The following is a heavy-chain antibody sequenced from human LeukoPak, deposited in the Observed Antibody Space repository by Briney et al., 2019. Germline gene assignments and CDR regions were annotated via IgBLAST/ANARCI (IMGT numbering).Heavy chain of an antibody. Sequence: GGSLRLSCAASGFTFSNYAMSWVRQAPGKGLEWVSSISGGGGSTYYADSVKGRFTISRDNSKHTLYLQMNSLRAEDTAVYYCAKEMRGIAATGTDYWGQGTLVTVSS. J-gene: IGHJ4*02. CDR2: ISGGGGST. CDR3: AKEMRGIAATGTDY. V-gene: IGHV3-23*01. CDR1: GFTFSNYA. D-gene: IGHD6-13*01.